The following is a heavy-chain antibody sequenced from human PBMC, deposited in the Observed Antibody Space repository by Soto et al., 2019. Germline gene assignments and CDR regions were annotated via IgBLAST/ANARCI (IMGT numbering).Heavy chain of an antibody. Sequence: QVQLVESGGGVVQPGRSLRLSCAASGFTFSSYNMHWVRQAPGRGLEWVAVTWYDGSNKYNADAVKGRFTISRDNSKNTLYLQMNSLRAEDTALYYCARDLGTTTVIIPGYWGHGTLVTVSS. J-gene: IGHJ4*01. CDR2: TWYDGSNK. CDR3: ARDLGTTTVIIPGY. D-gene: IGHD4-17*01. V-gene: IGHV3-33*01. CDR1: GFTFSSYN.